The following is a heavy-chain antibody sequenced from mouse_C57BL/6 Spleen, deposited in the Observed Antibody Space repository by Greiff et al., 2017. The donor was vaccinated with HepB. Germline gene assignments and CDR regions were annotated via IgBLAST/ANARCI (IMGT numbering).Heavy chain of an antibody. CDR3: ARSRDYYGSSSHWYFDV. V-gene: IGHV1-64*01. CDR2: IHPNSGST. D-gene: IGHD1-1*01. J-gene: IGHJ1*03. Sequence: QVQLKQPGAELVKPGASVKLSCKASGYTFTSYWMHWVKQRPGQGLEWIGMIHPNSGSTNYNEKFKSKATLTVDKSSSTAYMQLSSLTSEDSAVYYCARSRDYYGSSSHWYFDVWGTGTTVTVSS. CDR1: GYTFTSYW.